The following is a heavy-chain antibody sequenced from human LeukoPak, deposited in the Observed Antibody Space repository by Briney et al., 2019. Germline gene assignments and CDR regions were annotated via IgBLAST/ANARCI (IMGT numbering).Heavy chain of an antibody. CDR2: VNTVSSYI. CDR1: GFTFSDHS. J-gene: IGHJ4*02. Sequence: RAGGSLRLSCAASGFTFSDHSMNWVRQAPGKGLEWVASVNTVSSYIYYADSMRGRFTTSRDNAKNSLFLQMNSLRAEDTAVYYCARLRRNSDRSDFFYYYDHWGQGTLVTVSS. V-gene: IGHV3-21*01. D-gene: IGHD3-22*01. CDR3: ARLRRNSDRSDFFYYYDH.